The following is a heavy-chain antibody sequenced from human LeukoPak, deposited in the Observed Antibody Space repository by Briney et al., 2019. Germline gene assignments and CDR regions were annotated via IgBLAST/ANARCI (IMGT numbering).Heavy chain of an antibody. Sequence: ASVKVSCKASGYTFTSYYMHWVRQAPGQGLEWMGIINPSGGSTSYAQKFQGRVTMTRDTSTSTVYMELSSLRSEDTAVYYCARDVLRVVIIPWDYYYGMDVWGQGTTVTVSS. D-gene: IGHD3-3*01. CDR3: ARDVLRVVIIPWDYYYGMDV. V-gene: IGHV1-46*01. CDR1: GYTFTSYY. J-gene: IGHJ6*02. CDR2: INPSGGST.